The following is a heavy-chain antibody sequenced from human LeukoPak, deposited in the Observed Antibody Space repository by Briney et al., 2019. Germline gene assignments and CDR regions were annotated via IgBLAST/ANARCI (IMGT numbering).Heavy chain of an antibody. CDR1: GFTFSSYA. D-gene: IGHD3-22*01. V-gene: IGHV3-23*01. J-gene: IGHJ4*02. CDR3: AKCDYYDSSGYYYLFGY. Sequence: SGGSLRLSCAASGFTFSSYAMSWVRQAPGKGLEWVSAISGSGGSTYYADSAKGRFTISRDNSKNTLYLQMNSLRAEDTAVYYCAKCDYYDSSGYYYLFGYWGQGTLVTVSS. CDR2: ISGSGGST.